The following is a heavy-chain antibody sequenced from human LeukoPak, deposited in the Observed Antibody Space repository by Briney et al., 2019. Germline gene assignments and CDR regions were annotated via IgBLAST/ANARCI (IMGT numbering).Heavy chain of an antibody. D-gene: IGHD6-13*01. CDR3: TTASSSWYSPWDYFDY. CDR1: GFTCSNDR. CDR2: IKSKTDGGTT. Sequence: GGSLRLSCAASGFTCSNDRYSWVRQPPGKELEWVGRIKSKTDGGTTDYAAPVKRRFTISRDDSKNTLYLQMNSLKTEDTAVYYCTTASSSWYSPWDYFDYWGQGTLVTVSS. J-gene: IGHJ4*02. V-gene: IGHV3-15*01.